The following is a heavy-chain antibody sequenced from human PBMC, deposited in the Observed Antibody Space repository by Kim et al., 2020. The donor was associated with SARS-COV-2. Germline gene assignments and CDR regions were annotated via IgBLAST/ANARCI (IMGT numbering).Heavy chain of an antibody. CDR2: INPKTGDT. D-gene: IGHD3-10*01. V-gene: IGHV1-2*06. CDR3: AGLPVKAYGVDV. CDR1: GYTFTGFY. Sequence: ASVKVSCTASGYTFTGFYMHWVRQAPGQGLEWVGRINPKTGDTSCAQKFHGRATITGDPSTNTIHMELNRLTSDDTAVYFCAGLPVKAYGVDVLGQGT. J-gene: IGHJ6*02.